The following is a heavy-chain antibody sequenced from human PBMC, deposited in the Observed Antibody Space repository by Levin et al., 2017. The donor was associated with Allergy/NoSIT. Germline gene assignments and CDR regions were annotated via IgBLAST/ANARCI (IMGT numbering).Heavy chain of an antibody. V-gene: IGHV4-61*01. CDR3: SRDKVVRSAGEYYYYAMDV. CDR2: IHYSGTT. CDR1: GGSVSTGTYH. D-gene: IGHD2-2*01. J-gene: IGHJ6*02. Sequence: SETLSLTCTVSGGSVSTGTYHWSWIRQPPGKALEWLGHIHYSGTTKYNPSLKSRVIISMDTSRNQFFLKLSSVTAADAAVYYCSRDKVVRSAGEYYYYAMDVWGQGTTVTVSS.